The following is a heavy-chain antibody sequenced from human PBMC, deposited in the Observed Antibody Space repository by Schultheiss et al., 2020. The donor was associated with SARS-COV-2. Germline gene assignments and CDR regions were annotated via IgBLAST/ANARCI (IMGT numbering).Heavy chain of an antibody. CDR1: GGSISSSSYY. D-gene: IGHD2-2*01. V-gene: IGHV4-39*07. J-gene: IGHJ2*01. Sequence: SQTLSLTCTVSGGSISSSSYYWGWIRQPPGKGLEWIGSIYYSGSTYYNPSLKSRVTISVDTSKNQFSLKLSSVTAADTAMYYCARLAVPAAIDPSPWYFDLWGRGTLVTVSS. CDR3: ARLAVPAAIDPSPWYFDL. CDR2: IYYSGST.